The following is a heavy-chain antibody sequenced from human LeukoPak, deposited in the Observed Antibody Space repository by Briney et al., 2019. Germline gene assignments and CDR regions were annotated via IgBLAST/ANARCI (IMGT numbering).Heavy chain of an antibody. V-gene: IGHV4-59*01. CDR1: GGSISSYY. CDR2: IYYSGST. CDR3: ARSYDFWSGYAFDY. D-gene: IGHD3-3*01. Sequence: SETLSLTCTVSGGSISSYYWSWIRQPPGKGLEWIGYIYYSGSTNYNPSLKSRVTISVDTSKNQFSLKLSSVTAADTAMYYCARSYDFWSGYAFDYWGQGTLVTVSS. J-gene: IGHJ4*02.